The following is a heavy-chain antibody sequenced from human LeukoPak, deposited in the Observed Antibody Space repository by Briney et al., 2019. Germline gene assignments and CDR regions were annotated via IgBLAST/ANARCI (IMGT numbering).Heavy chain of an antibody. D-gene: IGHD2-2*01. Sequence: GGSLRLFCAASGFTFSSYSMNWVRQAPGKGLEWVSSISSSSSYIYYADSVKGRFTISRDNAKNSLYLQMNSLRAEDTAVYYCARDQYPPFPPAAPTDAFDIWGQGTMVTVSS. V-gene: IGHV3-21*01. J-gene: IGHJ3*02. CDR2: ISSSSSYI. CDR3: ARDQYPPFPPAAPTDAFDI. CDR1: GFTFSSYS.